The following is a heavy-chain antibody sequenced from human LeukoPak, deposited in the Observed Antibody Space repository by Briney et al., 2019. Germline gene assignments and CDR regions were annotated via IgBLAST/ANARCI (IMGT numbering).Heavy chain of an antibody. D-gene: IGHD4-11*01. Sequence: SETLSLTCTVSGGSSSRYSWSWIRQPPGKGLEWMADIFYSGSTNYNPSLKSRVTISVDTSKDQFSLRLSSVTAADTAVYYCARAKDDYNPYYFDYWGQGTLVTVSS. V-gene: IGHV4-59*01. CDR3: ARAKDDYNPYYFDY. CDR1: GGSSSRYS. J-gene: IGHJ4*02. CDR2: IFYSGST.